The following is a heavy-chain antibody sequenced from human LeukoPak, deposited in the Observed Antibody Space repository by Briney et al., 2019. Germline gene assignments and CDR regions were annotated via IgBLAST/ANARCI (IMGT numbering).Heavy chain of an antibody. CDR1: GFTFSSYA. V-gene: IGHV3-30-3*01. D-gene: IGHD3-10*01. Sequence: GRSLRLSCAASGFTFSSYAMHWVRQALGKGLEWVAVISYDGSNKYYADSVKGRFTISRDNSKNTLYLQMNSLRAEDTAVYYCAKDPPGSRIIMAAFDYWGQGTLVTVSS. J-gene: IGHJ4*02. CDR3: AKDPPGSRIIMAAFDY. CDR2: ISYDGSNK.